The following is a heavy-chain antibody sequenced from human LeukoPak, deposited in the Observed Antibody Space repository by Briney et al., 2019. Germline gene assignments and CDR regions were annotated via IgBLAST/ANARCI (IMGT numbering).Heavy chain of an antibody. J-gene: IGHJ4*02. D-gene: IGHD4-11*01. CDR1: GFSLSTSGMC. V-gene: IGHV2-70*11. Sequence: SGPALVKPTQSLTLTCTFSGFSLSTSGMCVSWIRQPPGKALEWPARIDWDDERHYSTSLKTRLTISKDTSKNQVVLTMTNVDPVDTATYYCTRYRLSFFDYWGQGTLVTVSS. CDR3: TRYRLSFFDY. CDR2: IDWDDER.